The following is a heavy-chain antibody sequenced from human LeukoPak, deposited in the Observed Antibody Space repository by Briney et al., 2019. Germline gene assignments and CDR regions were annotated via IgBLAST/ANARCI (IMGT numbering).Heavy chain of an antibody. V-gene: IGHV4/OR15-8*02. CDR2: VYHSGLT. D-gene: IGHD2-15*01. J-gene: IGHJ4*02. CDR1: GASVSTNNW. CDR3: ARGYCTGGNCYSFGY. Sequence: SETLSLTCVVSGASVSTNNWWTWVRQAPGKGLEWIGEVYHSGLTNYSPSLKSRVTMSIDKSKNIFSLNLTSVTAADTALYYCARGYCTGGNCYSFGYWGQGTLVTVSS.